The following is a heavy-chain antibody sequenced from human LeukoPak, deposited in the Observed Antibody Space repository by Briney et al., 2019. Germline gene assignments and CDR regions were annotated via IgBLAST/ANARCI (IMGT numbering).Heavy chain of an antibody. V-gene: IGHV3-53*01. Sequence: PGGSLRLSCTVSGFTVSSNSMSWVRQAPGKGLEWVSFIYSGGNTHYSDSVKGRFTISRDNSKNTLYLQMNSLRAEDTAVYYCARRAGEYSHPYVYWGQGTLVTVSS. J-gene: IGHJ4*02. D-gene: IGHD2/OR15-2a*01. CDR1: GFTVSSNS. CDR2: IYSGGNT. CDR3: ARRAGEYSHPYVY.